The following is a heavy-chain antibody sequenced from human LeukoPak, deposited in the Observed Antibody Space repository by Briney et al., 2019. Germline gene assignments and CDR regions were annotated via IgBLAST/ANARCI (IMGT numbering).Heavy chain of an antibody. CDR2: ISGSGGST. D-gene: IGHD3-10*01. V-gene: IGHV3-23*01. CDR3: VKNYYGSGITTDY. J-gene: IGHJ4*02. CDR1: GFTFSSYA. Sequence: GGSLRLSCAASGFTFSSYAMSWVRQAPGKGLEWVSAISGSGGSTYYADSVQGRFTIPRDDSKNTLFLQMNSLRAEDTAMYYCVKNYYGSGITTDYWGQGMLVTVSS.